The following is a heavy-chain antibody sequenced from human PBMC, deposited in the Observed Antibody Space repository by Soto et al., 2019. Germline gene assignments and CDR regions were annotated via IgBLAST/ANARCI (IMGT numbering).Heavy chain of an antibody. CDR1: GFTLSGHY. CDR2: SRDKAQGYST. CDR3: AGAVVGLGGLDH. D-gene: IGHD6-19*01. Sequence: GGSLRLSCAGSGFTLSGHYIDWVRQAPGKGLEWVGRSRDKAQGYSTAYAASVKGRFPISRDNAKKSLYLQMNSLSAEDTAVYYCAGAVVGLGGLDHWGQGTPVTVSS. J-gene: IGHJ4*02. V-gene: IGHV3-72*01.